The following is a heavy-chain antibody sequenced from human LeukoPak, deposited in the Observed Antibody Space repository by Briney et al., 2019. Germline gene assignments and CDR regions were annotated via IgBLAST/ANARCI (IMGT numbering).Heavy chain of an antibody. CDR1: VFTFSHDW. D-gene: IGHD2-8*01. CDR3: GKQQRYCTMSSYPWEPFYY. CDR2: IKQDGSEK. J-gene: IGHJ4*02. V-gene: IGHV3-7*05. Sequence: PGGSLRLSCADSVFTFSHDWISSGRQAPGKGLEWVANIKQDGSEKYYVDSVKGRFTISRDNAKNSLYLQMNSMKAKKTRVYFWGKQQRYCTMSSYPWEPFYYWGQGTLVTVSS.